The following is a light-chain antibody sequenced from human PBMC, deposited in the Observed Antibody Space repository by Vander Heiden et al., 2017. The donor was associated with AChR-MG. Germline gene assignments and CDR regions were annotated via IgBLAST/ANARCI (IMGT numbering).Light chain of an antibody. Sequence: IVLTQSPGTLSLSPGERATLSCRASQSVSRIYLAWYQQKLGQAPRLLIFGASSRAAGIPDRFSGSGSKTDFNLTISRLEPEDFAVFYCQHYSNSVWTFGQGTKVEIK. CDR2: GAS. CDR1: QSVSRIY. V-gene: IGKV3-20*01. J-gene: IGKJ1*01. CDR3: QHYSNSVWT.